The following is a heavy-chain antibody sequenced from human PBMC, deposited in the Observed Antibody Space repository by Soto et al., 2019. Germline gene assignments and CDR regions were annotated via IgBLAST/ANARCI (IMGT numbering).Heavy chain of an antibody. CDR2: IFYSAST. D-gene: IGHD1-1*01. Sequence: SETLSLTCTVSGGSISGYYWSWIRQPPGKGLEWIGYIFYSASTKYNPSLRSRVTMSVDTSKNQLSLKLTSVTAADTAVYYCARASTLLGPVLSDWGQGSPVTVYS. CDR3: ARASTLLGPVLSD. CDR1: GGSISGYY. V-gene: IGHV4-59*08. J-gene: IGHJ4*02.